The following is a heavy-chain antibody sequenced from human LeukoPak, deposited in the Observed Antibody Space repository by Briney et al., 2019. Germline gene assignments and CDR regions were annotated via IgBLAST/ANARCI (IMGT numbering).Heavy chain of an antibody. D-gene: IGHD3-16*01. CDR2: INHSGGT. CDR3: ARHLPFRDRLYFDY. V-gene: IGHV4-34*01. CDR1: GGSFSGYY. J-gene: IGHJ4*02. Sequence: PSETLSLTCAVYGGSFSGYYWSWIRQPPGKGLEWIGEINHSGGTNYNPSLKSRVTISVDTSKNQFSLKLSSVTAADTAVYYCARHLPFRDRLYFDYWGQGTLVTVSS.